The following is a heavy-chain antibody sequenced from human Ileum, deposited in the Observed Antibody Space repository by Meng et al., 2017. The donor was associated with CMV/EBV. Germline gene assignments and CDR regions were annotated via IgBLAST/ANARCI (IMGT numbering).Heavy chain of an antibody. CDR2: IYYSGST. V-gene: IGHV4-30-4*01. CDR1: GDSLSTGDYY. D-gene: IGHD6-19*01. CDR3: AREGGGWYFDS. Sequence: QGQLKESGPGIVKPSQTLSLTCTVSGDSLSTGDYYWSWIRQPPGKGPEWIGYIYYSGSTLYNPSLKSPVTISLDKSKNQFSLRLRSVTAADTAVYFCAREGGGWYFDSWGQGTLVTVSS. J-gene: IGHJ4*02.